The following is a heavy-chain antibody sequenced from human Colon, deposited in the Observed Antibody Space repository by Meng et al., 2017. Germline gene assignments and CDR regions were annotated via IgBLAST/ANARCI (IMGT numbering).Heavy chain of an antibody. CDR1: GGSISSSNY. D-gene: IGHD6-19*01. V-gene: IGHV4-4*02. CDR2: IYLSGSP. CDR3: ARHGGWHFDY. J-gene: IGHJ4*02. Sequence: QVELQESGPGLVEPSGTLSPTCAVSGGSISSSNYWSWVRQPPGKGLEWIGQIYLSGSPSYNPSLESRVTISVDKSKNQLSLRLTSVTAADTAIYYCARHGGWHFDYWGQGTLVTVSS.